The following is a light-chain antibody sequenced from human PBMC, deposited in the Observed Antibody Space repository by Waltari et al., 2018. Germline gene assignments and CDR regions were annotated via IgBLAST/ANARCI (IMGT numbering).Light chain of an antibody. V-gene: IGKV4-1*01. Sequence: DIVMTQSPDSLAVSLGETATINCKSSQTILYRSNNKNYLALYRQKPGQPPKLLIYFASTRESGVPDRFSGGGSGTDFTLTISSLQAEDVAVYYCQQYYNTLWTFGQGTKVEIK. CDR1: QTILYRSNNKNY. CDR2: FAS. J-gene: IGKJ1*01. CDR3: QQYYNTLWT.